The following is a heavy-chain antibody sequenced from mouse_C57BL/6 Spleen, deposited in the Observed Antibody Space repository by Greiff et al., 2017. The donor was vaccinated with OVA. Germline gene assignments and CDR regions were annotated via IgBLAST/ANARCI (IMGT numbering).Heavy chain of an antibody. V-gene: IGHV5-6*01. J-gene: IGHJ2*01. Sequence: EVQLVESGGDLVKPGGSLKLSCAASGFTFSSYGMSWVRQTPDKRLEWVATISSGGSYTYYPDSVKGRFTISRDNAKNTLYLQMSSLKSEDTAMYYCARSDYYGSSSYYFDYWGQGTTLTVSS. CDR1: GFTFSSYG. CDR3: ARSDYYGSSSYYFDY. D-gene: IGHD1-1*01. CDR2: ISSGGSYT.